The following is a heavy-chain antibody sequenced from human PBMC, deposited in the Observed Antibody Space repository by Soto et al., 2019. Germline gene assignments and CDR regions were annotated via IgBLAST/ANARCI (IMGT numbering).Heavy chain of an antibody. D-gene: IGHD3-10*01. J-gene: IGHJ4*02. V-gene: IGHV3-33*01. Sequence: QVQLVESGGGVVQPGRSLRLSCAASEFTFSTYGMHWVRQAPVKGLEWVAVIWHDGSKKYYADSVKGRFTISRDNSKNTLYLQMNSLTAEATAVYYCARDYFGGADPFDYWGQGTLVTVSS. CDR3: ARDYFGGADPFDY. CDR2: IWHDGSKK. CDR1: EFTFSTYG.